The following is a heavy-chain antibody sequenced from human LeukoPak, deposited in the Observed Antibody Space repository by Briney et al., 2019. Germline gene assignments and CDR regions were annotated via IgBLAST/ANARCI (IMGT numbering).Heavy chain of an antibody. V-gene: IGHV3-23*01. D-gene: IGHD2-15*01. Sequence: SGGSLRLSCSASGFTFSSYAMSWVRQAPGKGLEWVSAISGSGGSTYYADSVKGRFTISRDNAKNSLYLQMNSLRAEDTAVYYCARGSGGSCYDYWGQGTLVTVSS. J-gene: IGHJ4*02. CDR2: ISGSGGST. CDR1: GFTFSSYA. CDR3: ARGSGGSCYDY.